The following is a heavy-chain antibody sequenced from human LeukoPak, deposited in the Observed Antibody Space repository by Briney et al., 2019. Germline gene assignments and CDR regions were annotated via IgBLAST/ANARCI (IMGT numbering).Heavy chain of an antibody. V-gene: IGHV1-2*06. CDR1: GYTFTGYY. J-gene: IGHJ6*03. CDR3: ASGYCSSTSCYDPYYYYYMDV. D-gene: IGHD2-2*03. Sequence: GASVKVSCKASGYTFTGYYMHWVRQAPGQGLERMGRINPNSGGTNYAQKFQGRVTMTRDTSISTAYMELSRLRSDDTAVYYCASGYCSSTSCYDPYYYYYMDVWGKGTTVTVSS. CDR2: INPNSGGT.